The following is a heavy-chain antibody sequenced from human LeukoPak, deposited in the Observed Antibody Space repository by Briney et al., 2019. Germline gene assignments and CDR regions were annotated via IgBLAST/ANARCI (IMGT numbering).Heavy chain of an antibody. V-gene: IGHV3-23*01. CDR3: AIGRGGYDYRPDH. CDR1: GFTFSSYG. J-gene: IGHJ4*02. Sequence: GGSLRLSCAASGFTFSSYGLSWVRQAPGKGLEWVSGISGSGGSTYYADSVKGRFTISRDNSKNTLYLQMNSLRAEDTAVYYCAIGRGGYDYRPDHWGQGALVTVSP. CDR2: ISGSGGST. D-gene: IGHD5-12*01.